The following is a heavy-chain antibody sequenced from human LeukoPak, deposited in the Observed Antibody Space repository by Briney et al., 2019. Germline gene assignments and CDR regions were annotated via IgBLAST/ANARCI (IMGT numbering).Heavy chain of an antibody. CDR3: ARGAVIAAADEYYYGMDV. V-gene: IGHV4-59*01. D-gene: IGHD6-13*01. CDR2: IYYSGST. J-gene: IGHJ6*02. Sequence: SETLSLTCTVSGGSISSYYWSWIRQPPGKGLEWIGYIYYSGSTNYNPSLKSRVTISVDTSKNQFSLKLSSVTAADTAVYYCARGAVIAAADEYYYGMDVWGQGTTVTVSS. CDR1: GGSISSYY.